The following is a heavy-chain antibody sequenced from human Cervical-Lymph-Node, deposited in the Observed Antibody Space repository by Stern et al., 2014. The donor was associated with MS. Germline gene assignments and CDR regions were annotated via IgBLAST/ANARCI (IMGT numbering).Heavy chain of an antibody. J-gene: IGHJ5*02. V-gene: IGHV1-69*17. CDR3: ARSVHCSSTSCYGGFDP. CDR2: IIPIFGIA. Sequence: VQLVQSGAEVKKPGSSVKVSCKASGGTFSSYAISWVRQAPGQGLEWMGGIIPIFGIANYAQKFQGRVTITADKSTSTAYMELSSLRSEDTAVYYCARSVHCSSTSCYGGFDPWGQGTLVTVSS. D-gene: IGHD2-2*01. CDR1: GGTFSSYA.